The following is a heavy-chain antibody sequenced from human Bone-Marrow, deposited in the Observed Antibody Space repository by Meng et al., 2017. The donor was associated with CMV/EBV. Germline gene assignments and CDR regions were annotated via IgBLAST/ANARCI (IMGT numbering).Heavy chain of an antibody. J-gene: IGHJ6*02. CDR3: ARYSGSYDYYYYGMDV. V-gene: IGHV3-53*01. Sequence: GESLKISCAASGFTVSSNYMSWVRQAPGKGLEWVSIIYSGDSTYYADSVKGRFTISRDNSKNTLYLQMNSLRAEDTAVYYCARYSGSYDYYYYGMDVWGQGTTVTSP. CDR1: GFTVSSNY. CDR2: IYSGDST. D-gene: IGHD3-10*01.